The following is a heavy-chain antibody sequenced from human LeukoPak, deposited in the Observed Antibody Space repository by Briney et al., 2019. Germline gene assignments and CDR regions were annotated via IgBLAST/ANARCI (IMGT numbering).Heavy chain of an antibody. V-gene: IGHV1-2*02. D-gene: IGHD3-10*01. CDR3: ARGGRLTMVRGIYY. J-gene: IGHJ4*02. CDR2: INSNSGGT. CDR1: GYTFTGYY. Sequence: ASVKASCKASGYTFTGYYMHWVRQAPGQGLEWMGWINSNSGGTNYAQKFQGRVTMTRDTSISTAYMELSRLRSDDTAVYYCARGGRLTMVRGIYYWGQGTLVTVSS.